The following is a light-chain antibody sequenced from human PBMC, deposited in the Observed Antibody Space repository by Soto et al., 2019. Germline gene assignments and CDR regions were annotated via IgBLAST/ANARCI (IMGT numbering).Light chain of an antibody. CDR2: QAS. CDR1: QSISSW. Sequence: DIPMTQSPSTLSASVGDRVTITCRASQSISSWLAWYQQKPGKAPKLLIFQASSLKSGVPSRFSGSGSATEYTLPISSLQPDDFATYYCEDYSSSSGLTFGGGTKVEIK. CDR3: EDYSSSSGLT. V-gene: IGKV1-5*03. J-gene: IGKJ4*01.